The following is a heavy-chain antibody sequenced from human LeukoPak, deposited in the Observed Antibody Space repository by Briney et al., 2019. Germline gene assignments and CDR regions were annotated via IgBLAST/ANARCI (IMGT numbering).Heavy chain of an antibody. Sequence: SVKVSCKASGGTFSSYAISWVRQAPGQGLEWMGGIIPIFGTANYAQKFQGRVTVTADESTSTAYMELSSLRSEDTAVYYCARDPRDGYTSFDYWGQGTLVTVSS. CDR2: IIPIFGTA. CDR3: ARDPRDGYTSFDY. V-gene: IGHV1-69*13. D-gene: IGHD5-24*01. CDR1: GGTFSSYA. J-gene: IGHJ4*02.